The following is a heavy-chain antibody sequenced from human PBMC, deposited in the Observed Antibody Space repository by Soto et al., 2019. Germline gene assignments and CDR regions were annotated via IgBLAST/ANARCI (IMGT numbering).Heavy chain of an antibody. CDR1: GFTFSSYG. V-gene: IGHV3-33*01. CDR2: IWYDGSNK. J-gene: IGHJ6*02. Sequence: GGSLRLSCAASGFTFSSYGMHWVRQAPGKGLEWVAVIWYDGSNKYYADSVKGRFTISRDNSKNTLYLQMNSLRAEDTAVYYCARVDYQKYYYYYGMDVWGQGTTVTVSS. D-gene: IGHD2-2*01. CDR3: ARVDYQKYYYYYGMDV.